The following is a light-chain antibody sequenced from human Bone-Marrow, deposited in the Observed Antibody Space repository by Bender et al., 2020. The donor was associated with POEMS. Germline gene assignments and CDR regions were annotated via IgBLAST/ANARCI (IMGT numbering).Light chain of an antibody. Sequence: QSALTQPASVSGSPGQSITISCTGTSSDVGGYNYVSWYQQHPGKAPTLLIYDVKNRPSGVSNRFSGSKSDNTASLTISGLQAEDEADYYCSSYSSSDIRVFGGGTRLTVV. V-gene: IGLV2-14*03. J-gene: IGLJ3*02. CDR2: DVK. CDR1: SSDVGGYNY. CDR3: SSYSSSDIRV.